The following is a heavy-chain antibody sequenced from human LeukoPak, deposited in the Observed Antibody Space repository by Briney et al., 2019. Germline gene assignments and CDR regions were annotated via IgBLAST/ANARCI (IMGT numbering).Heavy chain of an antibody. CDR3: AKTVIVVVIEYFQH. Sequence: GGSLRLSCAASGFTFSSYAMSWLRQAPGKGLEWVSAISGSGGSTYYADSVKGRFTISRDNSKNTLYLQMNSLRAEDTAVYYCAKTVIVVVIEYFQHWGQGTLVTVSS. V-gene: IGHV3-23*01. CDR2: ISGSGGST. CDR1: GFTFSSYA. J-gene: IGHJ1*01. D-gene: IGHD3-22*01.